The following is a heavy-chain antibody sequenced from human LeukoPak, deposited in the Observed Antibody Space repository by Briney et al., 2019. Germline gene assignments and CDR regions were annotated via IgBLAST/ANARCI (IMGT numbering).Heavy chain of an antibody. V-gene: IGHV3-43D*03. CDR3: AKDNGGYRYSNYYFDY. CDR2: ISWDGGSS. D-gene: IGHD5-18*01. J-gene: IGHJ4*02. Sequence: GGSLRLSCAASGFTFDDYAMHWVRQAPGKGLEWVSLISWDGGSSYYADSVKGRFTFSRDNSNNSLYLQMNSLRPEDTALYYCAKDNGGYRYSNYYFDYWGQGTLVTVSS. CDR1: GFTFDDYA.